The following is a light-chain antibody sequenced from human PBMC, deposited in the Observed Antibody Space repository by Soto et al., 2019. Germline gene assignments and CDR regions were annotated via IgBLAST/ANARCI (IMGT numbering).Light chain of an antibody. CDR2: EVT. J-gene: IGLJ1*01. CDR3: SSYTSSNTLV. CDR1: SSDIGGYNY. Sequence: QSALTQPASVSGSPGQSITISCTGGSSDIGGYNYVSWFQQHPGKVPKLMIYEVTNRPSGVPNRFSGSKSGSTASLTISGLQAEDEADYYCSSYTSSNTLVFGTGTKLTVL. V-gene: IGLV2-14*01.